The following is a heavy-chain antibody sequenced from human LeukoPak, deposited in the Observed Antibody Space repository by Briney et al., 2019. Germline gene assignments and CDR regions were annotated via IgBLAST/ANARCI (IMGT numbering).Heavy chain of an antibody. CDR1: GFTFSSYA. J-gene: IGHJ4*02. Sequence: GGSLRLSCAASGFTFSSYAMSWVRQAPGKGLEWVSAISGSGGSTYYADSVKGRFTISRDNSKNTLYLQMNSLRAEDTAVYYCAKTPQDKFTFGWLDYFDYWGQGTLVTVSS. CDR2: ISGSGGST. CDR3: AKTPQDKFTFGWLDYFDY. V-gene: IGHV3-23*01. D-gene: IGHD3-16*01.